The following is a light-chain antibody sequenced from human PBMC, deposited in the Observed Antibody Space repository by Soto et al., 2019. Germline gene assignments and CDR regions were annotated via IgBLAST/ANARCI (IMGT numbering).Light chain of an antibody. J-gene: IGKJ3*01. V-gene: IGKV3-20*01. CDR2: GAS. CDR1: QSVSSSY. CDR3: QQWFT. Sequence: EIVLKQSPGTLSLSPGERATLSCRASQSVSSSYLAWFQQKPGQAPRLLIYGASSRATGIPDRFSGSGSGTDFTLTISRLEPEDFAVYYCQQWFTFGPGTKVDFK.